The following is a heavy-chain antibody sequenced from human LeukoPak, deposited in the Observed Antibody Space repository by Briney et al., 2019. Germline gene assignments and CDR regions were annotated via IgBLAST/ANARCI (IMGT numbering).Heavy chain of an antibody. CDR1: GFTFSDYY. J-gene: IGHJ6*02. CDR2: ISSSGSTI. D-gene: IGHD3-10*01. CDR3: ARDPGSLGYYYGMDV. V-gene: IGHV3-11*04. Sequence: GGSLRLSCAASGFTFSDYYMSWIRQAPGKGLEWVSYISSSGSTIYYADSVRGRFTISRDNAKNSLYLQMNSLRVEDTAVYYCARDPGSLGYYYGMDVWGQGTTVTVSS.